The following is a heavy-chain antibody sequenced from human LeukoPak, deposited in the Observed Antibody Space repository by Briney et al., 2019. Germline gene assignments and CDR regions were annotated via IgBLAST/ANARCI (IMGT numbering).Heavy chain of an antibody. CDR1: GYTFTGYY. Sequence: ASVKVSCKASGYTFTGYYMHWVRQAPGQGLEWMGWINPNSGGTNYAQKFQGRVTMTRDTSICTAYMELSRLRSDDTAVYYCARGPWTYNWFDPWGQGTLVTVSS. D-gene: IGHD3/OR15-3a*01. CDR2: INPNSGGT. CDR3: ARGPWTYNWFDP. V-gene: IGHV1-2*02. J-gene: IGHJ5*02.